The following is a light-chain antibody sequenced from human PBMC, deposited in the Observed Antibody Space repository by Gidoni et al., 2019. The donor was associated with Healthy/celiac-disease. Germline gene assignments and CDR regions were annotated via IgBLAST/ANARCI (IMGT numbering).Light chain of an antibody. CDR1: QSVRSY. Sequence: EIVLTQSPATLSLSPGERATLPCRASQSVRSYLAWYQQKPGQAPRLLIYDASNRATGIPARFSGSGSGTDFTLTISSLEPEDFAVYYCQQRRTFGQGTKVEIK. CDR2: DAS. CDR3: QQRRT. V-gene: IGKV3-11*01. J-gene: IGKJ1*01.